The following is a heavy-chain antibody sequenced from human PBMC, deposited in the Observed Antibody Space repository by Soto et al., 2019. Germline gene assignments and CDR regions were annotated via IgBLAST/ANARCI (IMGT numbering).Heavy chain of an antibody. D-gene: IGHD3-10*01. V-gene: IGHV4-59*12. Sequence: SETLSLTCSVSGGSINSYYWSWIRKSPGKDLEWIGTLYYSGSTSYNPSLKSRVTISVDTSKNQFSLRLSSVTAADTAVYYCARDPYQSSNYYGSEFDYWGQGILVTVSS. CDR1: GGSINSYY. J-gene: IGHJ4*02. CDR2: LYYSGST. CDR3: ARDPYQSSNYYGSEFDY.